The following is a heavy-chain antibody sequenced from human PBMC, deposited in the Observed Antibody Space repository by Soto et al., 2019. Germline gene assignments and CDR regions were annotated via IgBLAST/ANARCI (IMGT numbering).Heavy chain of an antibody. CDR1: GLTVSGKKY. J-gene: IGHJ3*01. CDR2: LYDVDGS. D-gene: IGHD1-1*01. Sequence: DVQLVESGGGLIQPGASLRLSCAAFGLTVSGKKYVAWVRQAPGKGLEWVSALYDVDGSFYADFVKGRFTTSSDSSKTTVYLQMNGLRPDDTAVYYCASWHEREHAYDVWGQGTTVTVSS. CDR3: ASWHEREHAYDV. V-gene: IGHV3-53*01.